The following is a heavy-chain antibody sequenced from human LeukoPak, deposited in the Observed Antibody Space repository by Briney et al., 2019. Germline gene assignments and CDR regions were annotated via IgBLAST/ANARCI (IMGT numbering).Heavy chain of an antibody. CDR1: GFTFSSYS. J-gene: IGHJ4*02. CDR3: ARDTSRYYGSGSPVD. V-gene: IGHV3-48*01. CDR2: ISGSSSTI. D-gene: IGHD3-10*01. Sequence: PGGSLRLSCAASGFTFSSYSMNWVRQAPGKGLEWVSYISGSSSTIYYADSVKGRFTISRDNAKNSLYLQMNSLRAEDTAVYYCARDTSRYYGSGSPVDWGQGTLVTVSS.